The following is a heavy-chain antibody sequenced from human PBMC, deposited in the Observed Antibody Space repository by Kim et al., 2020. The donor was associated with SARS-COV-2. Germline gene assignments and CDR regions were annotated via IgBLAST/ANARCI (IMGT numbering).Heavy chain of an antibody. J-gene: IGHJ5*02. CDR2: INHSGST. V-gene: IGHV4-34*01. D-gene: IGHD2-2*01. CDR3: ARVGRYCSSTSCYAGFRWFDP. Sequence: SETLSLTCAVYGGSFSGYYWSWIRQPPGKGLEWIGEINHSGSTNYNPSLKSRVTISVDTSKNQFSLKLSSVTAADTAVYYCARVGRYCSSTSCYAGFRWFDPWGQGTLVTVSS. CDR1: GGSFSGYY.